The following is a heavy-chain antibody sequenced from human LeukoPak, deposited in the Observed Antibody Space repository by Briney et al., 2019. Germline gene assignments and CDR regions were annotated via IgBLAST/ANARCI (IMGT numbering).Heavy chain of an antibody. Sequence: KPSQTLSLTCTVSGGSVSSGTYYWSWIRQPAGKGLEWIGRIYTSGSTNYNPSLKSRVTISEDTSKNQFSLKLNSVTAADTAVYYCARAYNSGWTSDNWFDPWGQGTLVTVSS. J-gene: IGHJ5*02. CDR2: IYTSGST. D-gene: IGHD6-19*01. CDR1: GGSVSSGTYY. CDR3: ARAYNSGWTSDNWFDP. V-gene: IGHV4-61*02.